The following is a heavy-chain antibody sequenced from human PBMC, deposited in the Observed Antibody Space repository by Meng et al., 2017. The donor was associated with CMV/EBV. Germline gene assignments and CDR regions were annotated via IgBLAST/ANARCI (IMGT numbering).Heavy chain of an antibody. D-gene: IGHD3-9*01. CDR2: IKSKTDGGTT. V-gene: IGHV3-15*01. J-gene: IGHJ3*02. CDR1: GFTFSSYE. Sequence: GRSLRLSCAASGFTFSSYEMNWVRQAPGKGLEWVGRIKSKTDGGTTDYAAPVKGRFTISRDDSKNTLYLQMNSLKTEDTAVYYCNTEGGVLRYFDWPGGDAFDIWGQGTMVTVSS. CDR3: NTEGGVLRYFDWPGGDAFDI.